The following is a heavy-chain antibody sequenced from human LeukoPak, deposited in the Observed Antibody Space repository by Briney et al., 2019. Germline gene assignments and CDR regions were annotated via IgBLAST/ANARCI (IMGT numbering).Heavy chain of an antibody. J-gene: IGHJ4*02. D-gene: IGHD5-18*01. CDR2: ISSSSSYI. V-gene: IGHV3-21*01. Sequence: GGSLRLSCAASGFTFSSYSMNWVRQAPGKGLEWVSSISSSSSYIYYADSVKGRFTISRDNAKNSLYLQMNSLRAEDTAVYYCARDQGSGYSYGYVAPAYWGQGTLVTVSS. CDR1: GFTFSSYS. CDR3: ARDQGSGYSYGYVAPAY.